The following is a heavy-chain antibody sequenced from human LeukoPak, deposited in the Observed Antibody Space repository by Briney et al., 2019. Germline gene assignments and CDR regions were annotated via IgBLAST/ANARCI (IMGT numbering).Heavy chain of an antibody. CDR1: GFTFSSSA. D-gene: IGHD4-17*01. CDR3: ARAPGDPPNY. Sequence: GGSLRLSCAASGFTFSSSAMSWVRQAPGKGLEWVSSISSSSSYIYYADSVKGRFTISRDNAKNSLYLQMNSLRAEDTAVYYCARAPGDPPNYWGQGTLVTVSS. J-gene: IGHJ4*02. CDR2: ISSSSSYI. V-gene: IGHV3-21*01.